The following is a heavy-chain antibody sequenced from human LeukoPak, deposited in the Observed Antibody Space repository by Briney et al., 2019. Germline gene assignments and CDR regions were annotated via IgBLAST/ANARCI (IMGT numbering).Heavy chain of an antibody. CDR1: GFTFGDYA. D-gene: IGHD2-2*01. J-gene: IGHJ4*02. CDR3: TRAPHPRCSSSGCYLDS. CDR2: IQAKAYGGAT. V-gene: IGHV3-49*04. Sequence: PGGSLRLSCSTSGFTFGDYAMSRVRQAPGKGLEWVGFIQAKAYGGATKYAASVNGRFSIWRDDSQSIANLQMNDLKTEDTAVYYCTRAPHPRCSSSGCYLDSWGQGTLVTVSS.